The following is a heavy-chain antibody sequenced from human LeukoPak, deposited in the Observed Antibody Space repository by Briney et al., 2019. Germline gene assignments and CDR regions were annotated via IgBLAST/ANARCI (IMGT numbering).Heavy chain of an antibody. Sequence: ASVKVSCKASGYTFTGYYMHWVRQAPGQGLEWMGWIKPNSGGTNYAQKFQGRVTMTRDTSISTAYMELSRLRSDDTAVYYCASGRTDIVVVPATLRNYYFDYWGQGTLVTVSS. CDR1: GYTFTGYY. V-gene: IGHV1-2*02. CDR3: ASGRTDIVVVPATLRNYYFDY. CDR2: IKPNSGGT. J-gene: IGHJ4*02. D-gene: IGHD2-2*01.